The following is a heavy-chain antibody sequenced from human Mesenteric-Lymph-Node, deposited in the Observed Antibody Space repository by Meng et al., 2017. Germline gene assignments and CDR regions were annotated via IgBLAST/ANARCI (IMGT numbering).Heavy chain of an antibody. J-gene: IGHJ4*02. CDR3: ARAADSSLDY. CDR1: GDSVSGNGVA. Sequence: GTLRQAGPGLVNASPTPSVTCAISGDSVSGNGVAWNWIRQAPSRGLEWLGRTYYRSKWYNEYAVSVKSRIGINADTAKNQFSRQLNSVTPEDTAVYYCARAADSSLDYWGQGTLVTASS. V-gene: IGHV6-1*01. CDR2: TYYRSKWYN. D-gene: IGHD6-13*01.